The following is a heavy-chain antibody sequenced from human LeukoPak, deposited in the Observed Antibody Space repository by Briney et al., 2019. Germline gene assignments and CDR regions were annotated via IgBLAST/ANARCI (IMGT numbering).Heavy chain of an antibody. CDR1: GGTFSSYA. CDR3: AGDSSGYEGYFDY. CDR2: IIPIFGTA. D-gene: IGHD3-22*01. V-gene: IGHV1-69*01. Sequence: ASVKVSCKASGGTFSSYAISWVRQAPGQGLEWMGGIIPIFGTANYAQKFQGRVTITADESTSTAYMELSSLRSEDTAVYYCAGDSSGYEGYFDYWGQGTLVTVSS. J-gene: IGHJ4*02.